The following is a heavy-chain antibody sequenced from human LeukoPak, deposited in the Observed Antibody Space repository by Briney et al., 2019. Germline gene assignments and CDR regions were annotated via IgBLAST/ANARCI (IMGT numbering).Heavy chain of an antibody. CDR2: LTRTSSAT. Sequence: GGSLRLSCAVSGFTFSSYWMNWVRQAPGRGLEWLSYLTRTSSATWYADSVKGRFTIFGDNAKSSLYLQMNSLRVEDTAVYYCATGGSEYRSDWFDSWGQGTLVNVAS. CDR1: GFTFSSYW. D-gene: IGHD4-11*01. V-gene: IGHV3-48*01. J-gene: IGHJ5*01. CDR3: ATGGSEYRSDWFDS.